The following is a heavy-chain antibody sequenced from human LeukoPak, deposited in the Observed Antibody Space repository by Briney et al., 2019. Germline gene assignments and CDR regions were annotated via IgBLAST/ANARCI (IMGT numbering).Heavy chain of an antibody. CDR2: IRYDGSNK. Sequence: GGSLRLSCAASGFTFSSYGMHWVRQAPGKGLEWVAFIRYDGSNKYYADSVKGRFTISRDNSKNTLYLQMNSLRAEDTAVYYCAKLPRLYDHYYYYMDVWGKGTTVTISS. J-gene: IGHJ6*03. CDR3: AKLPRLYDHYYYYMDV. CDR1: GFTFSSYG. D-gene: IGHD3-3*01. V-gene: IGHV3-30*02.